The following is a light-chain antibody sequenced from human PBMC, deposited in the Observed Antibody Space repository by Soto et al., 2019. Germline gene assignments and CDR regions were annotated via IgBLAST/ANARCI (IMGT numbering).Light chain of an antibody. CDR3: QQYGSSPFT. CDR2: GAS. Sequence: EIVLTQSPGALSLSPGDRATLSCRASQSVNNNYLVWYQQNSAQPPRLLIHGASSRATGIPDRFSGSGSGTDFTLTISRLEPEDFAVYYCQQYGSSPFTFGPGTKVDIK. V-gene: IGKV3-20*01. J-gene: IGKJ3*01. CDR1: QSVNNNY.